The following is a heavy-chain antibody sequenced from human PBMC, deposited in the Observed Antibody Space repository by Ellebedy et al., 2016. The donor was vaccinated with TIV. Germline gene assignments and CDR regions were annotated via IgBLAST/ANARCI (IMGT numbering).Heavy chain of an antibody. J-gene: IGHJ4*02. V-gene: IGHV3-30-3*01. CDR2: ISYDGSNK. D-gene: IGHD1-26*01. CDR3: ARVIVGATGFDY. CDR1: GFTFSSYA. Sequence: PGGSLRLSCAASGFTFSSYAMHWVRQAPGKGLEWVAVISYDGSNKYYADSVKGRFTISRDNSKNTLYLQMNSLRAEDTAVYYCARVIVGATGFDYWGQGTLVTVSS.